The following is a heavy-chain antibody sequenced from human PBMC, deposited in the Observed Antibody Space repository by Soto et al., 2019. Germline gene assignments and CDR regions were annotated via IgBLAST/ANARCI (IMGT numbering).Heavy chain of an antibody. V-gene: IGHV4-31*03. J-gene: IGHJ6*03. Sequence: SETLSLTCTVSGGSISSGGYYWSWIRQHPGKGLEWIGYIYYSGSTYYKPSLRSRVTISVDTSKNQFSLKLSSVTAADTAVYYCARVGGSGSYSIPYYYYYMDVWGKGTTVTVSS. CDR1: GGSISSGGYY. D-gene: IGHD3-10*01. CDR3: ARVGGSGSYSIPYYYYYMDV. CDR2: IYYSGST.